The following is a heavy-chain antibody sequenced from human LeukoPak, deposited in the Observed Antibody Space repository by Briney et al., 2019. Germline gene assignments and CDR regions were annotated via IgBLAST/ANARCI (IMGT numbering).Heavy chain of an antibody. CDR2: INAGNGNT. D-gene: IGHD5-12*01. Sequence: GASVKVSCKASGYTFTSYVIHWVRQAPGQRLEWMGWINAGNGNTKYSQKFQGRVTITRDTSASTAYMELSSLRSEDTAVYYCAREGVDNTSPPYDYWGQGTLVTVSS. V-gene: IGHV1-3*01. J-gene: IGHJ4*02. CDR3: AREGVDNTSPPYDY. CDR1: GYTFTSYV.